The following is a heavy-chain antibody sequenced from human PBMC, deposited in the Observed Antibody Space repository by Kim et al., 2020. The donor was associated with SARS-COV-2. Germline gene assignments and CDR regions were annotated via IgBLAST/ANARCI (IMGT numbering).Heavy chain of an antibody. CDR1: GGSISSGSYY. CDR2: VYYSGNT. V-gene: IGHV4-39*01. J-gene: IGHJ6*02. CDR3: ASLVPRCCGMDV. D-gene: IGHD2-15*01. Sequence: SETLSLTCTVSGGSISSGSYYWGWIRQPAGKGLEWIGRVYYSGNTNYNPSLKSRVTISVDTSKNQFSLNLSSVTAADTAVYYCASLVPRCCGMDVWGQGTTVTVSS.